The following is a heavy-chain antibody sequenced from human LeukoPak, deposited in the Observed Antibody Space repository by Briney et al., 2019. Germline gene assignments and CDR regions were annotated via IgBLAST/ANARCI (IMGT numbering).Heavy chain of an antibody. CDR2: LSYDGSNK. CDR1: GFIFSNYH. D-gene: IGHD5-18*01. V-gene: IGHV3-30*03. Sequence: GGSLRLSCAASGFIFSNYHMHWVRQAPGKGLEWVALLSYDGSNKYYADSVKGRFTISRDNSKNTLYVQMDSLGTEDTAVYYCASYSYPDYWGQGTLVTVSS. CDR3: ASYSYPDY. J-gene: IGHJ4*02.